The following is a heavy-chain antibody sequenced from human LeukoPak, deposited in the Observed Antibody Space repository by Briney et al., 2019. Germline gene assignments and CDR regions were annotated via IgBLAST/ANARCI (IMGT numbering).Heavy chain of an antibody. CDR2: FDPEDGEK. CDR3: AFGYYSNWYGVDY. Sequence: ASVKVSCKVSGHTLTEIFMHWVRQAPGKGLEWMGGFDPEDGEKIYAQKFQGRVTMTEDTSTDTAYMEVSSLRSEDTAVYYCAFGYYSNWYGVDYWGQGTLVTVSS. CDR1: GHTLTEIF. V-gene: IGHV1-24*01. J-gene: IGHJ4*02. D-gene: IGHD6-13*01.